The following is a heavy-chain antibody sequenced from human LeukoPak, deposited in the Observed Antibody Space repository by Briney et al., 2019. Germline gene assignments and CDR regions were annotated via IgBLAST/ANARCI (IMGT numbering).Heavy chain of an antibody. J-gene: IGHJ4*02. CDR2: ISYDGSNK. D-gene: IGHD2-15*01. CDR1: GFTLSSYA. CDR3: ARGGYCSGGSCFWSVSSFDY. V-gene: IGHV3-30*04. Sequence: GGSLRLSCAASGFTLSSYAMHWVRQAPGKGREWVEVISYDGSNKYYPDSVKGRFTIARDNSKNTLYLQMNSLRAEDTAVYYCARGGYCSGGSCFWSVSSFDYWGQGTLVTVSS.